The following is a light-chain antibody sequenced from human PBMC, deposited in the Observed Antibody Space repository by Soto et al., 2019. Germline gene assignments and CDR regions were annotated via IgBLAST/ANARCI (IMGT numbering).Light chain of an antibody. V-gene: IGLV2-14*01. Sequence: QLVLTQPASVSGSPGQSITISCTGTSSDVGGYNYVSWYQQHPGKAPKLMISEVSNRPSGTSNRFSGSKSGNTASLTISGLQAEDEADYYCSSYTTSNTYVFGTGTQLTVL. CDR3: SSYTTSNTYV. CDR2: EVS. J-gene: IGLJ1*01. CDR1: SSDVGGYNY.